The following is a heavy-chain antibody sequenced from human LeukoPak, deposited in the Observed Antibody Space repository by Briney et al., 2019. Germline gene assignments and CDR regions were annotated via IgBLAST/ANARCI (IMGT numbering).Heavy chain of an antibody. CDR1: GFTFSDHY. V-gene: IGHV3-72*01. D-gene: IGHD4/OR15-4a*01. Sequence: GGSLRLSCAASGFTFSDHYIDWVRQAPGKGLEWVARTRNKVNSYTTAYAASVTGRFTVSRDDSSNSVYLQMNSLKIEDASVYSCASPIYGEGRRIIDFDYWGQGSMLTVSS. J-gene: IGHJ4*02. CDR2: TRNKVNSYTT. CDR3: ASPIYGEGRRIIDFDY.